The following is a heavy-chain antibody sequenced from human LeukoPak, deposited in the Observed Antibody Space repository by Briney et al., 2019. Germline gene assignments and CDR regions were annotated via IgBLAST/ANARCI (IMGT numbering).Heavy chain of an antibody. V-gene: IGHV3-23*01. CDR1: GFTFSSYA. J-gene: IGHJ6*02. Sequence: GGSLRLSCAASGFTFSSYAMSWVRQAPGKGLEWVSAISGSGGSTYYADSVKGRFTISRDNSKNTLYLQMNSLRAEDTAVYYCARERSAAGTRFYYYYGMDVWGQGTTVTVSS. CDR2: ISGSGGST. CDR3: ARERSAAGTRFYYYYGMDV. D-gene: IGHD6-13*01.